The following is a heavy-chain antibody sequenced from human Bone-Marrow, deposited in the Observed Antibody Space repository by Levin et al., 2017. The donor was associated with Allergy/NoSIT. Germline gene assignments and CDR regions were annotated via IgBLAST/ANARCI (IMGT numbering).Heavy chain of an antibody. J-gene: IGHJ3*02. CDR3: ARDRSVVPAAPAFDI. V-gene: IGHV1-69*13. CDR1: GGTFSSYA. CDR2: IIPIFGTA. Sequence: ASVKVSCKASGGTFSSYAISWVRQAPGQGLEWMGGIIPIFGTANYAQKFQGRVTITADESTSTAYMELSSLRSEDTAVYYCARDRSVVPAAPAFDIWGQGTMVTVSS. D-gene: IGHD2-2*01.